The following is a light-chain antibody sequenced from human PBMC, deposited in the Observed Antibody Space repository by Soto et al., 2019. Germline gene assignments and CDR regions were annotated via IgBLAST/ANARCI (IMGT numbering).Light chain of an antibody. CDR1: SSDVGSFNY. CDR3: VSYATSTTLYV. Sequence: QSVLTQHASVSGSPGQSITISCTATSSDVGSFNYVSWYRHHPGKAPKLMIYEVTSRPSGVSNRFSGSKSGNTASLTISGLQAEDEADYYCVSYATSTTLYVFGSGTKVTVL. CDR2: EVT. V-gene: IGLV2-14*01. J-gene: IGLJ1*01.